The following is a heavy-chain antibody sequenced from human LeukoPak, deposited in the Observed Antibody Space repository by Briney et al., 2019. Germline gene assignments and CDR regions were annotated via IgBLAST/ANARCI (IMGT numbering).Heavy chain of an antibody. V-gene: IGHV3-30*18. CDR2: ISYDGSNK. CDR1: GFTFSSYG. CDR3: AKDVITMVRDNWFDP. Sequence: GGSLRLSCAASGFTFSSYGMHWVRQAPGKGLEWVAVISYDGSNKYYADSVKGRFTISRDKSKNTLYLQMNSLRAEDTAVYYCAKDVITMVRDNWFDPWGQGTLVTVSS. D-gene: IGHD3-10*01. J-gene: IGHJ5*02.